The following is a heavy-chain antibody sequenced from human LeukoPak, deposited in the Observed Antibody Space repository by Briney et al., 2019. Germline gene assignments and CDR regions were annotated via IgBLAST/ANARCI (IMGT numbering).Heavy chain of an antibody. J-gene: IGHJ3*02. CDR3: ARGTVARDYYGSESYCGI. V-gene: IGHV1-69*04. CDR2: IIPILGIA. CDR1: GGTFSSYA. D-gene: IGHD3-10*01. Sequence: SVKVSCKASGGTFSSYAISWVRQAPGQGLEWMGRIIPILGIANYAQKFQGRVTITADKSTSTAYMELSSLRSEDTAVYYCARGTVARDYYGSESYCGIWGQGTMVTVSS.